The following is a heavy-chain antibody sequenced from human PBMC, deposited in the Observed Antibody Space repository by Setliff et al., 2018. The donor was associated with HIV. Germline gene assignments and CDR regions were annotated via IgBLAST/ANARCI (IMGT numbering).Heavy chain of an antibody. CDR3: ARGPRITLIEVVTSDYYYGMDV. Sequence: SETLSLTCVVYGGSFSGYYWSWIRQPPGKGLEWIGSIYYSGSTYYNPSLKSRVTISVDTSKNQFSLKLSSVTAADTAVYYCARGPRITLIEVVTSDYYYGMDVWGKGATVTVSS. J-gene: IGHJ6*04. D-gene: IGHD3-22*01. CDR2: IYYSGST. CDR1: GGSFSGYY. V-gene: IGHV4-34*01.